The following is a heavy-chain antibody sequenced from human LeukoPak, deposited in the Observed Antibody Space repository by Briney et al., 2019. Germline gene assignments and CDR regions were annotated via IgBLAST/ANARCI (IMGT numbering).Heavy chain of an antibody. CDR1: GFTFSSYG. V-gene: IGHV3-33*06. J-gene: IGHJ4*02. CDR3: AKDLSKQWLATYYFDY. Sequence: PGGSLRLSCAASGFTFSSYGMHWVRQAPGKGLEGVAVIWYDGSNKYYADSVKGRFTISRDNSKNTLYLQMNSLRAEDTAVYYCAKDLSKQWLATYYFDYWGQGTLVTVSS. CDR2: IWYDGSNK. D-gene: IGHD6-19*01.